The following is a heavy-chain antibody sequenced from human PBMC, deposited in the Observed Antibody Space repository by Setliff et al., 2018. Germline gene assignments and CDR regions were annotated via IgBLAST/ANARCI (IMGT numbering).Heavy chain of an antibody. D-gene: IGHD6-19*01. CDR1: RFTFSNYA. CDR2: ISASGRTT. Sequence: GGSLRLSCAASRFTFSNYAMSWVRQAPGKGLEWVSAISASGRTTYSADSVKGRFTISRDNSKNTLSLQMNSLRAEDTAVYYCARDAGGTISIAVFDYWGQGTLVTVSS. V-gene: IGHV3-23*01. J-gene: IGHJ4*02. CDR3: ARDAGGTISIAVFDY.